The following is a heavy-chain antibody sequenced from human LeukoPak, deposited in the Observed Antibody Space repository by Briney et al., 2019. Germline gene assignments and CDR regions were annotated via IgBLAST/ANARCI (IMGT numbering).Heavy chain of an antibody. J-gene: IGHJ4*02. Sequence: PGGSLRRSCAASGFTFSSYWMHWVRQVPGKGLVWVSRIHSDGSYTNYADSVKGRFTISRDNAKNTLYLQMNSLRAEDTAVYYCARDSGSYFYYWGQGTLVTVSS. CDR3: ARDSGSYFYY. V-gene: IGHV3-74*01. CDR2: IHSDGSYT. D-gene: IGHD1-26*01. CDR1: GFTFSSYW.